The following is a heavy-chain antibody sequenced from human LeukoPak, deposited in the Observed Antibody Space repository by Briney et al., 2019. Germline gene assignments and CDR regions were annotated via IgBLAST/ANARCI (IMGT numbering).Heavy chain of an antibody. CDR2: INPSGGST. V-gene: IGHV1-46*01. D-gene: IGHD3-10*01. CDR3: AVWFGEFNY. J-gene: IGHJ4*02. Sequence: GASVKVSCKASGYTFTSYYMHWVRKAPGQGLEWVGIINPSGGSTSYPQKFQGRVTMTRDTSTSTVYMELSSLRSEDTAVYYCAVWFGEFNYWGQGTLVTVSS. CDR1: GYTFTSYY.